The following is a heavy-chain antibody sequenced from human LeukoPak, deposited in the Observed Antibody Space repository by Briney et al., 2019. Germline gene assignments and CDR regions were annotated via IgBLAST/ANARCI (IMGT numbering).Heavy chain of an antibody. CDR2: ITYDGSNK. CDR3: AKDPGGPKDGDNGNDAFDI. D-gene: IGHD4-17*01. J-gene: IGHJ3*02. CDR1: GFTFSSYG. Sequence: GGSLRLSCAASGFTFSSYGMHWVRQAPGKGLEWVAVITYDGSNKYYADSVKGRFTISRDNSKNTLYLQMNSLRAEDTAVYYCAKDPGGPKDGDNGNDAFDIWGQGTMVTVSS. V-gene: IGHV3-30*18.